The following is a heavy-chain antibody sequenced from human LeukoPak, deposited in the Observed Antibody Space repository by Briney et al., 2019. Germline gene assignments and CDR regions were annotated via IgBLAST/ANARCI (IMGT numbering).Heavy chain of an antibody. CDR3: ASGGTTVAGMDV. J-gene: IGHJ6*02. D-gene: IGHD1-1*01. CDR2: TYYRSKWYT. CDR1: GDSVSSNRAA. V-gene: IGHV6-1*01. Sequence: SQTLSLTCVISGDSVSSNRAAWNWIRQSPSKGLGWPGRTYYRSKWYTDYAVSVKSRITVNPDTFKNQFSLQLNSVTPEDTAVYYCASGGTTVAGMDVWGQGTTVTVSS.